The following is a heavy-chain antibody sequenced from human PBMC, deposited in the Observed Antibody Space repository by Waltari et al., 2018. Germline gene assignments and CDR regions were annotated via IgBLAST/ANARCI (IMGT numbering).Heavy chain of an antibody. Sequence: VQPGGSLRISCEGSGLDFNDYAMSWVRQAPGKGLEWVSAISGSGRRTYYADSVKGRFTISRDISKNTLYLEMSSLRAEDTAMYYCAKGNARFSSTWYFDSWGQGTLITVSS. CDR2: ISGSGRRT. CDR1: GLDFNDYA. CDR3: AKGNARFSSTWYFDS. J-gene: IGHJ4*02. D-gene: IGHD6-13*01. V-gene: IGHV3-23*01.